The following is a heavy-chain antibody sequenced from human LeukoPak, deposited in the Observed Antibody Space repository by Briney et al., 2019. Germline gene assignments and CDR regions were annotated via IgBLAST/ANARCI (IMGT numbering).Heavy chain of an antibody. J-gene: IGHJ1*01. D-gene: IGHD2-21*01. CDR2: INTDGSST. V-gene: IGHV3-74*01. Sequence: PGGSLRLSCAASGFTFSSDWMHWVRQAPGKGLVWVSRINTDGSSTRYADSVKGRFTISRDNAKSTLYLQMNSLRAEDTAVYYCYGGDAENWGQGTLVTVSS. CDR1: GFTFSSDW. CDR3: YGGDAEN.